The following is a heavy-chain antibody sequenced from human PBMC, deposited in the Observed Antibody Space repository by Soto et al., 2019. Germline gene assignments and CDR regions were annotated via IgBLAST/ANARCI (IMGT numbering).Heavy chain of an antibody. D-gene: IGHD3-22*01. J-gene: IGHJ4*02. CDR2: IYYSGST. Sequence: QVQLQESGPGLVKPSQTLSLTCTVSGGSISSGGYYWSWIRQHPGKGLEWIGYIYYSGSTYYNPSLKRRVTISVDTSKNQFSLKLSSVTAADTAVYYCAREGFYDSSGYPLFDYWGQGTLVTVSS. CDR1: GGSISSGGYY. V-gene: IGHV4-31*03. CDR3: AREGFYDSSGYPLFDY.